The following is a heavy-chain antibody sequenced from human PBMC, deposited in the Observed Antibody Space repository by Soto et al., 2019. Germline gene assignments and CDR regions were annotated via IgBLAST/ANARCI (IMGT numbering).Heavy chain of an antibody. Sequence: QVQLQESGPGLVKPSETLSLTCTVSGGSISSYYWSWIRQPPGKGLEWIGYIYYSGSTNYNPSLKSRVTISVDTSKNQFSLKLSSVTAADTAVYYCARDYSSSWYPYYYGMDVWGQGTTVTVSS. D-gene: IGHD6-13*01. V-gene: IGHV4-59*01. J-gene: IGHJ6*02. CDR3: ARDYSSSWYPYYYGMDV. CDR1: GGSISSYY. CDR2: IYYSGST.